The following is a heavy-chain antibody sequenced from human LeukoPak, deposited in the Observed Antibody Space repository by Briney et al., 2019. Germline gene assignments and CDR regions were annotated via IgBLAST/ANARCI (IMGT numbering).Heavy chain of an antibody. CDR3: ARDASSGWPYYFDY. CDR2: ISAYNGNT. J-gene: IGHJ4*02. V-gene: IGHV1-18*01. D-gene: IGHD6-19*01. CDR1: GYTFTSYG. Sequence: ASVKVSCKASGYTFTSYGISWVRQAPGQGLEWMGWISAYNGNTNYAQKLQGSVTMTTDTSTSTAYMELRSLRSDDTAVYYCARDASSGWPYYFDYWGQGTLVTVSS.